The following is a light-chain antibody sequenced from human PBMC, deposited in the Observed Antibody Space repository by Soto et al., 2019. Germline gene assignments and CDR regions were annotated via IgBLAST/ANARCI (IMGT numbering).Light chain of an antibody. CDR3: TSWTTSTTRI. Sequence: QSALTQPASVSGSPGQSITISCTGTSSDIGAYNFVSWYQQHPGKAPKLMLYDVNIRPSGVSNRFSGSKSGNTASLTISGLQGEDEADYYCTSWTTSTTRIFGGGTKLTVL. CDR2: DVN. CDR1: SSDIGAYNF. V-gene: IGLV2-14*03. J-gene: IGLJ2*01.